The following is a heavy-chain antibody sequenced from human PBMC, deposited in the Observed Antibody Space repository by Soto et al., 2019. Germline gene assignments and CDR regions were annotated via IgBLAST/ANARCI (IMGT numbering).Heavy chain of an antibody. D-gene: IGHD5-18*01. V-gene: IGHV1-3*01. CDR3: ARGHTAMVSFDY. J-gene: IGHJ4*02. Sequence: EASVKVSCKASGYTFTSYAMHWVRQAPGQRLEWMGWINAGNGNTKYSQKFQGRVTITRDTSASTAYMELSSLRSEDTAVYYCARGHTAMVSFDYWGQGTLVTVSS. CDR1: GYTFTSYA. CDR2: INAGNGNT.